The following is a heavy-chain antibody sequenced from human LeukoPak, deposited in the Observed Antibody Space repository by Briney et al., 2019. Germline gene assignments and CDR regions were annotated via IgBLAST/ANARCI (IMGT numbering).Heavy chain of an antibody. V-gene: IGHV4-59*12. CDR1: GDSLISNY. CDR3: ARSLTNSSSWGSYYFDY. Sequence: SETLSLTCTVSGDSLISNYWSWIRQPPGKGLEWIGYIYHSGSTNYNPSLKSRVTISVDTSKNQFSLKLSSVTAADTAVYYCARSLTNSSSWGSYYFDYWGQGTLVTVSS. CDR2: IYHSGST. J-gene: IGHJ4*02. D-gene: IGHD6-13*01.